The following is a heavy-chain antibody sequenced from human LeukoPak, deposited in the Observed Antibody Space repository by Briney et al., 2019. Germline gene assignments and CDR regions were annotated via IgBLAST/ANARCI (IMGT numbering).Heavy chain of an antibody. CDR1: GFTFSSYG. D-gene: IGHD1-1*01. J-gene: IGHJ2*01. CDR2: IWYDGSNK. V-gene: IGHV3-33*01. CDR3: ARELISTTWRGNRSYFDL. Sequence: PGGSLRLSCAASGFTFSSYGMHWVRQAPGKGLEWVAVIWYDGSNKYYADSVKGRFTISRGDPKKTLYLQMNSLRAEDTAVYYCARELISTTWRGNRSYFDLWGRGTLVTVSS.